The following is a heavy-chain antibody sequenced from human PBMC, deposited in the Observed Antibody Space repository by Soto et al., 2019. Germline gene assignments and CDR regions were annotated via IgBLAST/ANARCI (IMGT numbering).Heavy chain of an antibody. J-gene: IGHJ3*02. Sequence: ASVKVSCKASGGTFSSYAISWVRQAPGQGLEWMGGIIPIFGTANYAQKFQGRVTITADESTSTAYMELSSLRSEDTAVYYCARDYRGTVVNYDAFDIWGQRTMVTVSS. V-gene: IGHV1-69*13. CDR3: ARDYRGTVVNYDAFDI. CDR2: IIPIFGTA. CDR1: GGTFSSYA. D-gene: IGHD2-21*01.